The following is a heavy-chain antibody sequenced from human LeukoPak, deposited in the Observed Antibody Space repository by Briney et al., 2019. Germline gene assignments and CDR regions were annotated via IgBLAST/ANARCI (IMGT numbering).Heavy chain of an antibody. CDR3: ARDQGYCTSASCRGDAFDV. D-gene: IGHD2-2*01. CDR1: GFTFSNYW. CDR2: IKQDGSEK. Sequence: QAGGSLRLSCAASGFTFSNYWMSWVRQAPGKGLEGVAKIKQDGSEKYYVDSVKGRFTISRDNAKNSLSLQMNSLRAEDTAVYYCARDQGYCTSASCRGDAFDVWGQGSMISVSS. J-gene: IGHJ3*01. V-gene: IGHV3-7*01.